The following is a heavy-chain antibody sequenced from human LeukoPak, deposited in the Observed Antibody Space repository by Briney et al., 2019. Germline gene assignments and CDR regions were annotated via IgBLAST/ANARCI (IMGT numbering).Heavy chain of an antibody. CDR3: EGTYYYDSSDDY. Sequence: GGSLRLSCAASGFTFSSYAMSWVRQAPGKGLEWVLAISGSGTSTYYADSVKGRFTISRDNSKNTLYLQMNSLRAEDTAVYYCEGTYYYDSSDDYWGQGTLVTVSS. CDR1: GFTFSSYA. D-gene: IGHD3-22*01. CDR2: ISGSGTST. V-gene: IGHV3-23*01. J-gene: IGHJ4*02.